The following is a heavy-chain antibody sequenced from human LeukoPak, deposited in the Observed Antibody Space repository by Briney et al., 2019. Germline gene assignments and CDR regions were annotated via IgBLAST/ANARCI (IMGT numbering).Heavy chain of an antibody. CDR1: GGPISSSSYY. D-gene: IGHD2-2*01. J-gene: IGHJ4*02. V-gene: IGHV4-39*01. CDR2: IYYSGST. CDR3: ARHQSTYPFDY. Sequence: PSETLSLTCTVSGGPISSSSYYWGWIRQPPGKGLEWVGSIYYSGSTYYNPSLKSRVTISADTSKNQFPLKLSSVTAADTADYYCARHQSTYPFDYWGQGTLVTVSS.